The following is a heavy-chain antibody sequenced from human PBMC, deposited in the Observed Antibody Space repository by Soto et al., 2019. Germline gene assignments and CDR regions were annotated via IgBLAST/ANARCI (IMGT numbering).Heavy chain of an antibody. V-gene: IGHV4-39*01. J-gene: IGHJ6*03. CDR3: ARHEARSYFYMDV. Sequence: QLQLQESGPGLLKPAETMSLTCTVSGDSITSSSYHWGWIRQPPGQGLEWIGNIYYSGSSYYNPSLKSRVTMSVDMSKNQFSLSLSSMNAADTAVYHCARHEARSYFYMDVWGKGTTVTVSS. CDR1: GDSITSSSYH. CDR2: IYYSGSS.